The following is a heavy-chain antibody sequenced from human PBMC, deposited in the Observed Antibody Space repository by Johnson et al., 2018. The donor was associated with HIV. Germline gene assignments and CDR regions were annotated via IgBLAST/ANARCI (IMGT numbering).Heavy chain of an antibody. J-gene: IGHJ3*02. CDR2: IRFNGSHK. CDR3: ARGYCGGDCFSWSALSGPFDI. Sequence: QVQLVESGGGVVQPGGSLRLSCSASRFTFSYYGMHWVRQAPGKGLEWVTFIRFNGSHKYYADSVKGRFTISRDNSKNTLYLQMNSLRAEDTAVYYCARGYCGGDCFSWSALSGPFDIWGQGTMVTVSS. D-gene: IGHD2-21*01. CDR1: RFTFSYYG. V-gene: IGHV3-30*02.